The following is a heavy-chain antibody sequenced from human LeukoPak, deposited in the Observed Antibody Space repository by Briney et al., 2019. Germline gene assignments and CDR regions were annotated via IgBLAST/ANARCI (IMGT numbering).Heavy chain of an antibody. J-gene: IGHJ6*02. CDR2: INPSGGNT. Sequence: ASVKVSCTASGYTFTSHYMHWVRQAPGQGLEWMGIINPSGGNTNYAQKLQGRVTMTTDTSTSTAYMELRSLRSDDTAVYYCARDAGLVGASDSVWGQGTTVTVSS. D-gene: IGHD1-26*01. CDR3: ARDAGLVGASDSV. CDR1: GYTFTSHY. V-gene: IGHV1-46*01.